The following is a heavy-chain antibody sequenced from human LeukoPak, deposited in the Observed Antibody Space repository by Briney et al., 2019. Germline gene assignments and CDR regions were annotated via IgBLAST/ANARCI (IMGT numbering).Heavy chain of an antibody. V-gene: IGHV3-23*01. D-gene: IGHD4-17*01. J-gene: IGHJ5*02. CDR3: AKVNGDYGRNWFDP. Sequence: GGSLRLSCAASGFTFSSYAMSWVRQVPGKGLEWVSAISGSGGSTYYADSVKGRFTISRDNSKNTLYLQMNSLRAEDTAVYYCAKVNGDYGRNWFDPWGQGTLVTVSS. CDR1: GFTFSSYA. CDR2: ISGSGGST.